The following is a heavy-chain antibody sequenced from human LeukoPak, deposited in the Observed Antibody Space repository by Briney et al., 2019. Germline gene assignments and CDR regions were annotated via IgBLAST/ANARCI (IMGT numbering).Heavy chain of an antibody. J-gene: IGHJ4*02. CDR1: GYTLTELS. V-gene: IGHV1-24*01. CDR2: FDPEDGET. D-gene: IGHD2-15*01. CDR3: GTYERIGD. Sequence: APVKASCKVSGYTLTELSMHWVRQVPGKGLEWMGGFDPEDGETIYAQKFQGRVTMTEDTSIDTAYMELSSLRSEDTAVYYCGTYERIGDWGQGTLVTVSS.